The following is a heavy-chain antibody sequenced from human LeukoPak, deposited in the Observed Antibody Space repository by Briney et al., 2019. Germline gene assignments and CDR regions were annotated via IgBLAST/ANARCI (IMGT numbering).Heavy chain of an antibody. Sequence: GRSLRLSCAASGFTFSSCGMHWVRQAPVKGLEWVAVIWYDGSYKYYADSVKGRFTMSRDNSKNTLYLQMNSLRAEDTAVYYCARAYGSGVFDYWGQGTLVTVSS. V-gene: IGHV3-33*01. CDR1: GFTFSSCG. CDR3: ARAYGSGVFDY. J-gene: IGHJ4*02. D-gene: IGHD3-10*01. CDR2: IWYDGSYK.